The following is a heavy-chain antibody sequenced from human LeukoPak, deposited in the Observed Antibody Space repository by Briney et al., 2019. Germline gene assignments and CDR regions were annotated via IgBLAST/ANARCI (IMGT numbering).Heavy chain of an antibody. D-gene: IGHD6-19*01. CDR3: ASSSSGWEQRAPFDY. V-gene: IGHV1-46*02. CDR1: GYTSNSYY. Sequence: AASVKVSCKTSGYTSNSYYVHWVRQAPGQGLGWMGIINPSSGSTSYAQNFQGRVTMTRDTSTSTVYLELSGLRSEDTAVYYCASSSSGWEQRAPFDYWGQGTQVTVSS. CDR2: INPSSGST. J-gene: IGHJ4*02.